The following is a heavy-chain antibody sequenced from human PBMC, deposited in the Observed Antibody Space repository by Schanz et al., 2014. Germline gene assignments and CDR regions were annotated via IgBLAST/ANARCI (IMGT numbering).Heavy chain of an antibody. V-gene: IGHV1-2*06. D-gene: IGHD6-13*01. CDR2: INPNSGGT. CDR3: ARDGHSSNWRSYFFYGLDV. J-gene: IGHJ6*02. CDR1: GYTFTGHY. Sequence: QVQLVQSGAEVKKPGASVKVSCKASGYTFTGHYMHWVRQAPGQGLEWMGRINPNSGGTNYAQKFQGRVTMTWDTSTRTVYMELRRLRSDDTAIYYCARDGHSSNWRSYFFYGLDVWGQGTTVTVSS.